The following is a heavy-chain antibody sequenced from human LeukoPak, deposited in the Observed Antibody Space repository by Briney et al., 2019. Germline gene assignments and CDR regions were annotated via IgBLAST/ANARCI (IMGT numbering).Heavy chain of an antibody. Sequence: GGSLRLSCAASGFTFDDYAMHWVRQAPGKGLEWVSLISWDGGSTYYADFVKGRFTISRDNSKNSLYLQMNSLRAEDTALYYCAKDMAAYYYASGNIDYWGQGTLVTVSS. CDR1: GFTFDDYA. CDR2: ISWDGGST. V-gene: IGHV3-43D*03. CDR3: AKDMAAYYYASGNIDY. J-gene: IGHJ4*02. D-gene: IGHD3-10*01.